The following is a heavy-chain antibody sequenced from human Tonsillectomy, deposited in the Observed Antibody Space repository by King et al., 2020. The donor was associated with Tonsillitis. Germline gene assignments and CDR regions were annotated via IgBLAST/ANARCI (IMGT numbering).Heavy chain of an antibody. CDR3: AKDRGDVDPGSYGMDV. CDR2: ISYDGSNK. D-gene: IGHD5-18*01. Sequence: VQLVESGGGVVQPGGSLRLSCAASGFTFSSYGMHWVRQAPGKGLEWVADISYDGSNKYYADSVKGRFTISRDNSKNTLYLQMNSLRPEDTAVYYCAKDRGDVDPGSYGMDVWGQGTTVTVSS. CDR1: GFTFSSYG. V-gene: IGHV3-30*18. J-gene: IGHJ6*02.